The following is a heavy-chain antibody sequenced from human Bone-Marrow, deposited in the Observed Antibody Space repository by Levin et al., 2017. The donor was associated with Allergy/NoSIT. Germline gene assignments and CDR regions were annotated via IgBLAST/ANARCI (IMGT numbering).Heavy chain of an antibody. V-gene: IGHV1-69*06. CDR1: GGPFNNYA. CDR3: ARDDRANFGSGTFYAYNGMDV. J-gene: IGHJ6*02. D-gene: IGHD2/OR15-2a*01. CDR2: IIPHFGSG. Sequence: KISCKASGGPFNNYAITWIRQAPGQGLEWMGGIIPHFGSGNYAEKFQGRVTITADKSTNTAYMELSRLRSEDTGIYYCARDDRANFGSGTFYAYNGMDVWGQGTTVTVSS.